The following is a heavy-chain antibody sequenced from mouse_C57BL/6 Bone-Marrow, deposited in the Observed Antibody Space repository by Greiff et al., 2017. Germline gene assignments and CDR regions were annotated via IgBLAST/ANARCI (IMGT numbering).Heavy chain of an antibody. CDR3: TTITTVVATDY. CDR1: GFNIKDAY. V-gene: IGHV14-4*01. CDR2: IDPENGDT. Sequence: VQLQQSGAELVRPGASVKLSCTASGFNIKDAYMHWVKQRPEQGLEWIGWIDPENGDTEYASKFQGKATITADTSSNTAYLQLSSLTSEDTAVYYCTTITTVVATDYWGQGITLTVSS. J-gene: IGHJ2*01. D-gene: IGHD1-1*01.